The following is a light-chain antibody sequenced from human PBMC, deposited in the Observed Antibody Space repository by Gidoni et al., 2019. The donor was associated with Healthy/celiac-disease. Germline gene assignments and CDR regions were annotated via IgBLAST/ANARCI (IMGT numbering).Light chain of an antibody. CDR1: KLGDKY. CDR2: QDS. J-gene: IGLJ2*01. Sequence: SYELPPPPSVSVSPGQTASITCPGNKLGDKYACWYQQKPGQSPVLVIYQDSKRPSGIPERFSGSNSGNTATLTISGTQAMDEADYYCQAWDSSTAVVFGGGTKLTVL. CDR3: QAWDSSTAVV. V-gene: IGLV3-1*01.